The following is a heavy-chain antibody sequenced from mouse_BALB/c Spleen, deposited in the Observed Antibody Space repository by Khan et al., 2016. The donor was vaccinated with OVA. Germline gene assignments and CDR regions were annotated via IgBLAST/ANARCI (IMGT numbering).Heavy chain of an antibody. CDR3: ERPPYFSYVMVY. CDR2: INTYTGEP. CDR1: GDTFRNYG. V-gene: IGHV9-3-1*01. J-gene: IGHJ4*01. Sequence: QVQLQQSGPELKKPGETVKISCKASGDTFRNYGMNWVKQAPGKGLKWMGWINTYTGEPTYADDFKGRFAFSLETSASTAYLQINNLKNEDTATYVYERPPYFSYVMVYWGQGTSVTVSS. D-gene: IGHD2-10*01.